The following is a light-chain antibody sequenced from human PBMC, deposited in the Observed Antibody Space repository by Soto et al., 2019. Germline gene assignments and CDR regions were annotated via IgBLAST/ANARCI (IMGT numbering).Light chain of an antibody. CDR1: QTISSW. CDR2: KAS. J-gene: IGKJ1*01. CDR3: QHYNSYSEA. Sequence: DIQMTQSPSTLSGSVGDRVTITCRASQTISSWLAWYQQKTGKAPKLLIYKASTLKSGVPSRFSGSGSGTDFNLTISSLQTDDFATYYCQHYNSYSEAFGQGTKVDIK. V-gene: IGKV1-5*03.